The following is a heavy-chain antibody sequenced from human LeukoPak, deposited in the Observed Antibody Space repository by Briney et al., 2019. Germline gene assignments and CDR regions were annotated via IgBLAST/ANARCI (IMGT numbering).Heavy chain of an antibody. CDR3: ARIKDIVVGGHGAFDI. V-gene: IGHV3-33*01. CDR2: IWYDGSNK. CDR1: GCTLSSYG. D-gene: IGHD2-15*01. J-gene: IGHJ3*02. Sequence: AGSLTLSCAPSGCTLSSYGMHWVRQAPGKGLEWVAVIWYDGSNKYYADSVKGRFTISKDNSKNTLYLQMNSMRAEDTAVYYCARIKDIVVGGHGAFDIWGQGTMVTVSS.